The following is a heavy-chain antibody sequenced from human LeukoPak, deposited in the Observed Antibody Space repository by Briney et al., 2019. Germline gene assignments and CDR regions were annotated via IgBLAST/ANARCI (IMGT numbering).Heavy chain of an antibody. D-gene: IGHD5-12*01. J-gene: IGHJ4*02. V-gene: IGHV3-48*02. Sequence: GGSLRLSCAASGFTFSSYSMNWIRQAPGKGLEWVSYISTSGSTTYYADSVKGRFTVSRDNAKNSLYLQMDSLRDEDTAVYYCARDSKGYSGYDLGGGFDYWGQGILVTVSS. CDR1: GFTFSSYS. CDR2: ISTSGSTT. CDR3: ARDSKGYSGYDLGGGFDY.